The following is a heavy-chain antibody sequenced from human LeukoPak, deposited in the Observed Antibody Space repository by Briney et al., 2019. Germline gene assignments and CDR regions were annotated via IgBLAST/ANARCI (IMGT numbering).Heavy chain of an antibody. Sequence: GGSLRLSCAASGFTFSSYSMNWVRQAPGKGLEWVSSISSSSSYIYYADSVKGRFTISRDNAKNSLYLQMNSLRAEDTAVYYCARDPTNYQLLYTYYYYYMDVWGKGTTVTVSS. D-gene: IGHD2-2*02. J-gene: IGHJ6*03. CDR2: ISSSSSYI. V-gene: IGHV3-21*01. CDR3: ARDPTNYQLLYTYYYYYMDV. CDR1: GFTFSSYS.